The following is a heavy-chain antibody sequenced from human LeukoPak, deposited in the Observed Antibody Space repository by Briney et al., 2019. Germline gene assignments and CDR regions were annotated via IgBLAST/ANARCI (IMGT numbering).Heavy chain of an antibody. D-gene: IGHD3-10*01. CDR1: GGSFSSYY. J-gene: IGHJ6*03. CDR3: ARESLWFGELNLYYYYYMDV. CDR2: INHSGST. Sequence: PSETLSLTCAVYGGSFSSYYWSWIRQPPGKGLEWIGEINHSGSTNYNPSLKSRVTISVDTSKNQFSLKLSSVTAADTAVYYCARESLWFGELNLYYYYYMDVWGKGTTVTVSS. V-gene: IGHV4-34*01.